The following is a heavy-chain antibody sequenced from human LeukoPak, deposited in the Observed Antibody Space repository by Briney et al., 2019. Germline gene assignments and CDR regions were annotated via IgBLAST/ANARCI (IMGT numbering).Heavy chain of an antibody. Sequence: PSGTLSLTCAVSGGSISSSNWWSWVRQSPGKGLEWIGEIYYSGSTKYNPSLKSLVTISVDKSKSQFSLKLSSVTAADTAVYYCARDRGYCDGGSCYLFDSWGQGTLVTVSS. V-gene: IGHV4-4*02. CDR1: GGSISSSNW. D-gene: IGHD2-15*01. CDR3: ARDRGYCDGGSCYLFDS. CDR2: IYYSGST. J-gene: IGHJ4*02.